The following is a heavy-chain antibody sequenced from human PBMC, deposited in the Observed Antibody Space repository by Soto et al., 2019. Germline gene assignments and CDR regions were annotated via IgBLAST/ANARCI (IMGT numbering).Heavy chain of an antibody. CDR3: ARDGLRTAAAGTNWFDP. CDR1: GGSISSGVYY. J-gene: IGHJ5*02. CDR2: IYYSGST. V-gene: IGHV4-61*08. Sequence: PSETLSLTYTVSGGSISSGVYYRSWIRQHPGKGLEWIGYIYYSGSTNYNPSLKSRVTISVDTSKNQFSLKLSSVTAADTAVYYCARDGLRTAAAGTNWFDPWGQGTLVTVSS. D-gene: IGHD6-13*01.